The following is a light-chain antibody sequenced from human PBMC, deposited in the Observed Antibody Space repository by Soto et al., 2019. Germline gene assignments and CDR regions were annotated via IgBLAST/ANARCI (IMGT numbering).Light chain of an antibody. Sequence: EIVLTQSPGTLSLSPGESPTLSCRARQSVSSGYLAWYQQKPGQAPRLLIYGACSRASGIPDRFSGRGSGTDFTLTISRLEPEDFAVYYCQHYGTSPAWTFGQGTEVDI. CDR2: GAC. J-gene: IGKJ1*01. CDR1: QSVSSGY. CDR3: QHYGTSPAWT. V-gene: IGKV3-20*01.